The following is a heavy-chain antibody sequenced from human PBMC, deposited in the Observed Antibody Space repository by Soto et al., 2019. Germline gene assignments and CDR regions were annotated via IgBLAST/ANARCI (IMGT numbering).Heavy chain of an antibody. Sequence: PGGSLRLSCAASGFTFSNYAMTWVRQAPGKGLEWVSGISGIGVSTFYADSVKGRFTTSRDTSRNTLYLQMNSLRVEDTAVYYCAKGAHSSSSRGVDVWGQGTTVTVSS. CDR2: ISGIGVST. V-gene: IGHV3-23*01. J-gene: IGHJ6*02. D-gene: IGHD6-6*01. CDR1: GFTFSNYA. CDR3: AKGAHSSSSRGVDV.